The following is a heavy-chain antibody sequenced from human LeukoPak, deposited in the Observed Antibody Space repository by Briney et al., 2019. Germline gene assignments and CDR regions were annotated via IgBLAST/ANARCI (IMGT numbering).Heavy chain of an antibody. J-gene: IGHJ6*03. D-gene: IGHD3-10*01. CDR2: IYYSGST. V-gene: IGHV4-61*01. CDR3: ARDSSYGSGSRRNYYYYMDV. CDR1: GGSISSSSYY. Sequence: SETLSLTCTVSGGSISSSSYYWGWIRQPPGKGLEWIGYIYYSGSTNYNPSLKSRVTISVDTSKNQFSLKLSSVTAADTAVYYCARDSSYGSGSRRNYYYYMDVWGKGTTVTISS.